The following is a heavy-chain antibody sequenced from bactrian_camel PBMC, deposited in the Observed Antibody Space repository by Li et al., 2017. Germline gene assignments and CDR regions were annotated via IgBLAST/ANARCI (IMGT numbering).Heavy chain of an antibody. V-gene: IGHV3S53*01. D-gene: IGHD1*01. J-gene: IGHJ6*01. CDR1: EFIFSTCG. CDR3: AEDWAINLSDWVNHVPAAQSRGY. CDR2: FRSDGTP. Sequence: HVQLVESGGGSVQAGGSLKLSCTASEFIFSTCGMRWYRQAAGKERELVSRFRSDGTPTYGESVKGRFTISLDNGKNTVYLQLHDLKPEDTGTYYCAEDWAINLSDWVNHVPAAQSRGYWGQGTQVTVS.